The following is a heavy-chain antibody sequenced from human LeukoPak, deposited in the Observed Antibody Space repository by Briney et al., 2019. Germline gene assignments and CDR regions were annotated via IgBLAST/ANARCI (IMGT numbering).Heavy chain of an antibody. D-gene: IGHD1-26*01. CDR2: MYHSGDT. CDR3: AREGIVGATTYWYFDL. Sequence: SETLSLTCTVSGGSISSYYWSWIRQPPGKGLEWIGSMYHSGDTYYNPSLKSRVTISVDTSKDQLSLKLSSVTAADTAVYYCAREGIVGATTYWYFDLWGRGTLVTVSS. J-gene: IGHJ2*01. V-gene: IGHV4-59*12. CDR1: GGSISSYY.